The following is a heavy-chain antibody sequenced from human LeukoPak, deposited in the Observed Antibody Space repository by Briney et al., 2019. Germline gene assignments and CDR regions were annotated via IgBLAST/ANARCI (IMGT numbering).Heavy chain of an antibody. CDR2: IRYDGSNK. J-gene: IGHJ4*02. CDR1: GFSFSNYG. V-gene: IGHV3-30*02. Sequence: PGGSLRLSCAASGFSFSNYGMHWVRQAPGKGLEWVAFIRYDGSNKYYADSVKGRFTISRDNSENTLYLQMNSLRAEDTAVYYCAKDRPSYFDYWGQGTLVTVSS. CDR3: AKDRPSYFDY.